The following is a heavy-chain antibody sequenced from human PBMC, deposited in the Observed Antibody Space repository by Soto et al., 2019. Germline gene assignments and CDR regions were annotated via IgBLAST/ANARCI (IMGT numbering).Heavy chain of an antibody. D-gene: IGHD3-22*01. CDR2: ISGSGGST. CDR1: GFTFSSYA. J-gene: IGHJ3*02. V-gene: IGHV3-23*01. CDR3: AKDRVIVVVRNAFDI. Sequence: PGESLRLSGAASGFTFSSYAMSWVRQAPGKGLEWVSAISGSGGSTYYADSVKGRFTISRDNSKNTLYLQMNSLRASDTAVYYCAKDRVIVVVRNAFDIWGQGTMVTVSS.